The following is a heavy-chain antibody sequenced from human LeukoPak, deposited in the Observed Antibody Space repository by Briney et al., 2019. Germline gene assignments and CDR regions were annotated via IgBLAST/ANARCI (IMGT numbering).Heavy chain of an antibody. Sequence: GGSLRLSCVASGFTFSEYAMNWVRQAPGKGLEWVAGVSSGGETTYYADSVKGHLTISRDNSKNTLYLRMNSLRAEDTALFYCAKDSIARNGVYDAFDIWGQGTKVTVSS. CDR1: GFTFSEYA. J-gene: IGHJ3*02. CDR3: AKDSIARNGVYDAFDI. V-gene: IGHV3-23*01. D-gene: IGHD2-8*01. CDR2: VSSGGETT.